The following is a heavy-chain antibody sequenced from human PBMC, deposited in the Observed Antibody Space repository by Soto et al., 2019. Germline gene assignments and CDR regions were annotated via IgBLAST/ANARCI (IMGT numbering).Heavy chain of an antibody. CDR3: AKDRGHLAVAAITGGGDFDK. D-gene: IGHD6-19*01. Sequence: QIQLVESGGGVVQPGASQRLSCAASRFTLSSYGMHWVRQAPGKGLEWVAVISYNGNNQYYADSVRGRFTISRDNSKKTLYLQMKSLRAEDTAVYYCAKDRGHLAVAAITGGGDFDKWGQGTMVTVSS. V-gene: IGHV3-30*18. CDR1: RFTLSSYG. J-gene: IGHJ3*02. CDR2: ISYNGNNQ.